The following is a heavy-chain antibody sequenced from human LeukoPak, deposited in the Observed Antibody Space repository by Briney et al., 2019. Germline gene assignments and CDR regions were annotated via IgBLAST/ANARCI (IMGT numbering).Heavy chain of an antibody. J-gene: IGHJ4*02. Sequence: PGGSLRLSCAASGFIFNENGMTWVRQIPGKGLEWVSGINGNGGRTGYADSVKGRFTITRDNAKNSLYLQMDSLRAEDTALYFCARLFNAGLGAPLDYGGQGTLVTVSS. D-gene: IGHD1-26*01. CDR3: ARLFNAGLGAPLDY. CDR2: INGNGGRT. CDR1: GFIFNENG. V-gene: IGHV3-20*04.